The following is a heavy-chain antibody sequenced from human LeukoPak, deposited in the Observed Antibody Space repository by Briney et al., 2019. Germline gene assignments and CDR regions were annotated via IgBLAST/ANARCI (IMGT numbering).Heavy chain of an antibody. Sequence: GSLRLSCAASGFTFSSYAMHWVRQAPGKGLEWVAVISYDGSNKYYADSVKGRFTISRDNSKNTLYLQMNSLRAEDTAVYYCAKLTGVAGTGDYWGQGTLVTVSS. CDR2: ISYDGSNK. CDR1: GFTFSSYA. J-gene: IGHJ4*02. D-gene: IGHD6-19*01. V-gene: IGHV3-30-3*01. CDR3: AKLTGVAGTGDY.